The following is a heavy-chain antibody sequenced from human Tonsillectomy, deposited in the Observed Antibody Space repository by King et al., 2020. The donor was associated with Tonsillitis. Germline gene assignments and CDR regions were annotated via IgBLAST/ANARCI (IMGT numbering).Heavy chain of an antibody. Sequence: VQLVESGGGLVQPGGSLRLTCIASGFTVSGNFMSWVRQAPGKGLEWVALIDTGGRTSYTESVKGRFTSSRHNCNNTIYLQMNSLRPDHTAVSYCAREHKFDHGGQGTLDSVSS. CDR2: IDTGGRT. CDR1: GFTVSGNF. CDR3: AREHKFDH. V-gene: IGHV3-53*04. J-gene: IGHJ4*02.